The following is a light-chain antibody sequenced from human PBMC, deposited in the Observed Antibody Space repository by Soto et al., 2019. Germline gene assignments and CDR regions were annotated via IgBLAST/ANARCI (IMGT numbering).Light chain of an antibody. CDR1: SSDVGVGGYNF. CDR3: SSYAGSNNLV. V-gene: IGLV2-8*01. J-gene: IGLJ1*01. Sequence: QSALTQPPSASGSPGQSVTISCTGTSSDVGVGGYNFVSWYQQYPGKAPKLIIYEVSKRPSGVPERFSGSKSGNTASLTVSGLQAEDEADYYCSSYAGSNNLVFGTGTKLTVL. CDR2: EVS.